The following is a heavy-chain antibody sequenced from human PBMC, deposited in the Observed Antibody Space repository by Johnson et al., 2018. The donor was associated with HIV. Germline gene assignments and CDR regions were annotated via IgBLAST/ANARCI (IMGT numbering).Heavy chain of an antibody. D-gene: IGHD2-8*01. J-gene: IGHJ3*02. CDR2: ISYDGSNK. Sequence: QVQLVESGGGVVQPGRSLRLSCAASGFTFSSYAMHWVRQAPGKGLEWVAVISYDGSNKYYADSVKGRFTISRDNSNNTLYLQMNSLRAEDTAVYYCARGLNCTNGVCYTWAFDIWGQGTMVTVSS. CDR3: ARGLNCTNGVCYTWAFDI. CDR1: GFTFSSYA. V-gene: IGHV3-30-3*01.